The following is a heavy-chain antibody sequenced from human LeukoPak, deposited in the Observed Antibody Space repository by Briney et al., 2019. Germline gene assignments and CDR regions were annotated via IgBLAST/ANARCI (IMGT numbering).Heavy chain of an antibody. D-gene: IGHD6-19*01. CDR1: GFTFSSYA. CDR3: AKDRSSSGWYALDN. V-gene: IGHV3-23*01. J-gene: IGHJ4*02. CDR2: IGATGGST. Sequence: GGSLRLSCAASGFTFSSYAINWVRQAPGKGLEWVSAIGATGGSTNYADSVKGRFTISRDNSKNTLYMQMNSLRDEDTAVYYCAKDRSSSGWYALDNWGQGTLVTVAS.